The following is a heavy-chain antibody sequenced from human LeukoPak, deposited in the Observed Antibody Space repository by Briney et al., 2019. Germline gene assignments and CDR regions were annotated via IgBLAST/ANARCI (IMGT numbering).Heavy chain of an antibody. CDR2: IKQDGSEK. CDR3: ARDLRGGTATDY. V-gene: IGHV3-7*01. D-gene: IGHD6-13*01. J-gene: IGHJ4*02. Sequence: PGGSLRLSCAASGFTFSSYAMSWVRQAPGKGLEWVANIKQDGSEKYYVDSVKGRFTISRDNAKNSLYLQMNSLRAEDTAVYYCARDLRGGTATDYWGQGTLVTVSS. CDR1: GFTFSSYA.